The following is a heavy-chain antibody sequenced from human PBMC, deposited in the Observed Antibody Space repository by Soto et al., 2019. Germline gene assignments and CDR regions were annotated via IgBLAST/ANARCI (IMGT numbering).Heavy chain of an antibody. CDR1: GYSFTSYW. CDR3: ARHPVDTAMAYYFDY. CDR2: IYPGDSDT. J-gene: IGHJ4*02. Sequence: PGESLKISCKGSGYSFTSYWIGWVRQMPGKGLEWMGIIYPGDSDTRYSPSFQGQVTISADKSISTAYLQWSSLKASDTAMYYCARHPVDTAMAYYFDYWGQGTLVTV. D-gene: IGHD5-18*01. V-gene: IGHV5-51*01.